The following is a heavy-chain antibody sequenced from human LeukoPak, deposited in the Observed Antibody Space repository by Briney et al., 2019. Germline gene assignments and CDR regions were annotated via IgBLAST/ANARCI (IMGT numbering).Heavy chain of an antibody. V-gene: IGHV3-30*02. CDR3: AEDRAAASTLDY. CDR2: IRYDGSNK. Sequence: GGSLRLSCAASGFTFSSFGMHWVRQAPGKGLEWVAFIRYDGSNKYYADSVKGRFTLSRDNSKNTLYLQMNSLRAEDTAVYYCAEDRAAASTLDYWGQGTLVTVSS. J-gene: IGHJ4*02. D-gene: IGHD6-13*01. CDR1: GFTFSSFG.